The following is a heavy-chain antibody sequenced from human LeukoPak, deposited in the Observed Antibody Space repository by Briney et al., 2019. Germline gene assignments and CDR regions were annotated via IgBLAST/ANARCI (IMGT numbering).Heavy chain of an antibody. CDR1: GGTFSSYA. D-gene: IGHD6-13*01. V-gene: IGHV1-69*04. J-gene: IGHJ4*02. CDR2: IIPILGLA. Sequence: GASVKVSCKASGGTFSSYAISWVRQAPGQGLEWMGRIIPILGLANYAQKFQGRVTITADKSTSTAYMELSSLRSEDTAVYYCARAEKNIAAAGTWGQGTLVTVSS. CDR3: ARAEKNIAAAGT.